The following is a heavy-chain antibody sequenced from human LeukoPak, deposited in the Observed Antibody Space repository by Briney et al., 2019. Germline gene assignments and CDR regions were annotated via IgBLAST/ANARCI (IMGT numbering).Heavy chain of an antibody. V-gene: IGHV3-48*01. CDR1: GFPFEKYN. D-gene: IGHD4-17*01. CDR3: ARSPDYGDFFDY. J-gene: IGHJ4*02. Sequence: PGGSLRLSCAAAGFPFEKYNMNWVRQAPGKGLDWVSYISSSSDTIYYADSVKGRFTISRDNSKNTLYLQMNSLRAEDTAVYYCARSPDYGDFFDYWGQGTLVTVSS. CDR2: ISSSSDTI.